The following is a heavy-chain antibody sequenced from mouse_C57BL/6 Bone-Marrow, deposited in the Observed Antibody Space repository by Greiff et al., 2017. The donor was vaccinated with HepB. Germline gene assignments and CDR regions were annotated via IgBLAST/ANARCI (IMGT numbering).Heavy chain of an antibody. J-gene: IGHJ4*01. CDR2: IDPENGDT. Sequence: EVQLQQSGAELVRPGASVKLSCTASGFNIKDDYMHWVKQRPEQGLEWIGWIDPENGDTEYASKFQGKATITADTSSNTAYLQLSRLASEDTAVYYCTLHYGSSYAMDYWGQGTSVTVSS. V-gene: IGHV14-4*01. D-gene: IGHD1-1*01. CDR1: GFNIKDDY. CDR3: TLHYGSSYAMDY.